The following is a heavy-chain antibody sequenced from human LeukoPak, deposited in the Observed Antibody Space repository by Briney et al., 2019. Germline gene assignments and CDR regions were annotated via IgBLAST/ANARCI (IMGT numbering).Heavy chain of an antibody. Sequence: PGGSLRLSCAASGFSFSSYAMSWVLQAPGKGLEWVGFIRSKAYGGTIEYAASVKGRFIISRDDSKSIAYLQMNSLKTEDTAVFYCTRDCSSTSCFYGMDVWGQGTTVTVSS. CDR1: GFSFSSYA. CDR3: TRDCSSTSCFYGMDV. CDR2: IRSKAYGGTI. D-gene: IGHD2-2*01. J-gene: IGHJ6*02. V-gene: IGHV3-49*04.